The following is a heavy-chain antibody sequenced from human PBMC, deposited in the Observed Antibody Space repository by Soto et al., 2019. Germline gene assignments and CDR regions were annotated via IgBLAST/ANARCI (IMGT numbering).Heavy chain of an antibody. CDR3: ARDRSYGGNSVMGY. CDR2: IIPIFGTA. V-gene: IGHV1-69*06. D-gene: IGHD4-17*01. Sequence: ASVNVSGKASGGTFSTYAISWARQAPGQGLEWMGGIIPIFGTANYAQKFQGRVTITADKSTSTAYMELSSLRSEDTAVYYCARDRSYGGNSVMGYGGQGTLVNVSS. CDR1: GGTFSTYA. J-gene: IGHJ4*02.